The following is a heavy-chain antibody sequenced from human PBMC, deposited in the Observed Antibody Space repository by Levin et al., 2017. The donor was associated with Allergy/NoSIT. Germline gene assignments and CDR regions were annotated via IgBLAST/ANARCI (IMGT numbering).Heavy chain of an antibody. Sequence: GGSRRLSCSASGLIFSSYAMIWVRQAPGKGLEWVSYISSTSHSIYYADSVKGRFTISRDNAKNSVYLQMTDLRGEDTAVYYCSARHLDYWGQGSLVTVSS. CDR3: SARHLDY. CDR2: ISSTSHSI. J-gene: IGHJ4*02. V-gene: IGHV3-48*04. CDR1: GLIFSSYA.